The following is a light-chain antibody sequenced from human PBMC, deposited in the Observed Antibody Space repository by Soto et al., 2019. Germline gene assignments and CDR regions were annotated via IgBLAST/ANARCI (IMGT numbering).Light chain of an antibody. CDR2: DAS. V-gene: IGKV3-11*01. Sequence: VVLTQSPATLYLSPGERATLSCRTSLSVSVYLDWYQQKPGQAPSLLISDASNSATGIPARFSGSGSGTDFTLTSSSLEPENLAVYYCQQRQYWPPMNFGHETRLEIK. CDR3: QQRQYWPPMN. J-gene: IGKJ5*01. CDR1: LSVSVY.